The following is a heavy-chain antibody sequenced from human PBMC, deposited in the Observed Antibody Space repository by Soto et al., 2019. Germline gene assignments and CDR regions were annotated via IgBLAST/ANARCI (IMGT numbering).Heavy chain of an antibody. CDR1: GYTFTSYG. D-gene: IGHD3-3*01. CDR2: ISAYNGNT. Sequence: ASVKVSCKASGYTFTSYGISWVRQAPGQGLEWMGWISAYNGNTNYAQKLQGRVTMTTDTSTSTAYMELRSLRSDDTAVYYCARGHDFWSGYYTGFDYWGQGTLVTVSS. J-gene: IGHJ4*02. CDR3: ARGHDFWSGYYTGFDY. V-gene: IGHV1-18*01.